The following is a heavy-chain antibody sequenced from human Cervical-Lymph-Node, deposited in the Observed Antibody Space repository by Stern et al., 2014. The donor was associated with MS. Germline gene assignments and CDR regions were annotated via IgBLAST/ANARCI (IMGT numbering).Heavy chain of an antibody. CDR3: ARASERSGYYSDYFQY. V-gene: IGHV1-69*01. Sequence: VQLVESGPEVKKPGSSVKGSCKASGGTFSNYAISWVRQAPGQGLEWMGGLIIIFDTANYAQKFQGRVTISADESTSTAYMELSSLRSEDTAVYYCARASERSGYYSDYFQYWGQGTPVTVSS. CDR1: GGTFSNYA. CDR2: LIIIFDTA. D-gene: IGHD3-22*01. J-gene: IGHJ1*01.